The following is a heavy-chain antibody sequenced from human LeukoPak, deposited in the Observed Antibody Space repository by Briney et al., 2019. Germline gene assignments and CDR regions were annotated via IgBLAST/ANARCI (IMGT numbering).Heavy chain of an antibody. V-gene: IGHV4-4*02. CDR1: GGSISSSNW. D-gene: IGHD2-21*02. J-gene: IGHJ3*02. CDR2: IYHSGST. Sequence: PSETLSLTCAVSGGSISSSNWWSWVRQPPGKGLEWIGEIYHSGSTNYNPSLKSRVTISVDKSKNQFSLKLSSVTAADTAVYYCARPKGHIVVVTAVDAFDIWGQGTMVTVSS. CDR3: ARPKGHIVVVTAVDAFDI.